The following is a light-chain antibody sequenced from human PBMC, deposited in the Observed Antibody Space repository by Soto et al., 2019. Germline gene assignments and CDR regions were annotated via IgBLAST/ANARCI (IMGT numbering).Light chain of an antibody. V-gene: IGKV1-5*01. Sequence: DIQMTQSPSTLSASVGDRVTMTCRASQSISKWLAWYQQKPGTAPKLLIYDASNLESGVQSRFSGSGSGTEFTLTIRSLQPDDFATYYCQQYDSYSPLTFGGGTKVEIK. CDR1: QSISKW. CDR3: QQYDSYSPLT. J-gene: IGKJ4*01. CDR2: DAS.